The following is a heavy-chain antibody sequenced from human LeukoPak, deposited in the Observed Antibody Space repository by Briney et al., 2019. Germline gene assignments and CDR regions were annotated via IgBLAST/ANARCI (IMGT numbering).Heavy chain of an antibody. D-gene: IGHD3-10*01. CDR1: GYTFTSYG. CDR3: ARGRRGFDTFDI. J-gene: IGHJ3*02. V-gene: IGHV1-18*01. Sequence: ASVKVSCTASGYTFTSYGICWVRQAPGQGLEWMGWISAYNGKTNYAQKLQGRVTMTTDTSTSTAYMELRSLRTDETAVYYGARGRRGFDTFDIWGQGKMVTVSS. CDR2: ISAYNGKT.